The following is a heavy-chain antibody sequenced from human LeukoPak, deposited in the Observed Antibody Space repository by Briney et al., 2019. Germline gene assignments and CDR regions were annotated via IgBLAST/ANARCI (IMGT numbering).Heavy chain of an antibody. CDR1: GFTFSGFW. D-gene: IGHD5-18*01. Sequence: GGSLRLSCAASGFTFSGFWMHWVRQAPGKGLVWVSCISFDGSDATYADSVKGRFAISRDNSKKTLYLQMNSLKIEDTAVYYCAKDMEDTATDVVSDFDSWGQGTLVTVSS. J-gene: IGHJ4*02. CDR3: AKDMEDTATDVVSDFDS. V-gene: IGHV3-74*01. CDR2: ISFDGSDA.